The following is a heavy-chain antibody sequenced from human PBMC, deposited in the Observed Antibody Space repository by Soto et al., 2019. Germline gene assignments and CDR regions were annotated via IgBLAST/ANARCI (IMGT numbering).Heavy chain of an antibody. CDR1: GVTFSTYA. CDR2: ISGSGVST. J-gene: IGHJ4*02. V-gene: IGHV3-23*01. Sequence: EVQLLESGGGLVQPGGSLRLSCAASGVTFSTYAMNWVRQAPGKGLEWISHISGSGVSTYFSDSVKGRFTISRDNSNNTLYLQMNSLRAEDTAVYFCAAVMGSDYDYVWGSLTFDDWGQGTLVTVSS. D-gene: IGHD3-16*01. CDR3: AAVMGSDYDYVWGSLTFDD.